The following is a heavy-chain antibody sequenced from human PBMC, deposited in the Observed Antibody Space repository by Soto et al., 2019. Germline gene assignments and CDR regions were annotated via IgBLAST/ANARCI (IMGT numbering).Heavy chain of an antibody. V-gene: IGHV1-18*01. CDR1: GYAFTSYG. Sequence: QVQLVQSGAEVKKPGASVKVSCKASGYAFTSYGISWVRQAPGQGLEWMGWISAYNGNTNYAQKLQGRVTMTTDTSTSTAYMELRSLRSDDTAVYYCARVVPYCSGGSCYGWFDPWGQGTLVTVSS. J-gene: IGHJ5*02. D-gene: IGHD2-15*01. CDR2: ISAYNGNT. CDR3: ARVVPYCSGGSCYGWFDP.